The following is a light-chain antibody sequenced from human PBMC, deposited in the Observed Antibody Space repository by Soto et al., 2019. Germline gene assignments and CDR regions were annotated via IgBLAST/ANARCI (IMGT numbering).Light chain of an antibody. J-gene: IGKJ3*01. V-gene: IGKV1-9*01. CDR1: QGISSF. CDR2: AAS. CDR3: QQLYSFPRT. Sequence: DIQLTQSPSFLSASIGDRGTITCRASQGISSFLAWYQQRPGKAPKLLIYAASTLQSGVPSRFTSSGSGTEFTLTINSLQPEDFATYYCQQLYSFPRTFGPGTKVDIK.